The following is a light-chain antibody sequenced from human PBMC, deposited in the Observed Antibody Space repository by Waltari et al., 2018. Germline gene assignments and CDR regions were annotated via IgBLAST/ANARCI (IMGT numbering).Light chain of an antibody. V-gene: IGKV2-28*01. CDR2: MGS. J-gene: IGKJ1*01. CDR3: MQPLQTPWT. CDR1: QNLLHSNGYNY. Sequence: DIVMTQSPLSLPVTPGEPASISCRSSQNLLHSNGYNYLDWYLQKPGQSPQLVIYMGSNRASGVHDRFRGSRSGTDVTLKISRVEAEDVGIYYCMQPLQTPWTFGQGTKVEIK.